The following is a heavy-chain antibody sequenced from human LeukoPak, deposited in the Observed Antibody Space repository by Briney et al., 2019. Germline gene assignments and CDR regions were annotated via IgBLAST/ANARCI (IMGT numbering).Heavy chain of an antibody. J-gene: IGHJ4*02. V-gene: IGHV1-2*02. CDR3: ARERGYSYGYDY. CDR2: INPNSGGT. D-gene: IGHD5-18*01. Sequence: GASVKVSCKASGYTFTGYYMHWVRQAPGQGLEWTGWINPNSGGTNYAQKFQGRVTMTRDTSISTAYMELSRLRSDDTAVYYCARERGYSYGYDYWGQGTLVTVSS. CDR1: GYTFTGYY.